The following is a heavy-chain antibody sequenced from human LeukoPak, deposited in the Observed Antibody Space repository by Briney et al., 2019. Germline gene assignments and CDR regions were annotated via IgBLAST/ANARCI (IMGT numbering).Heavy chain of an antibody. J-gene: IGHJ4*02. V-gene: IGHV4-34*01. D-gene: IGHD1-20*01. Sequence: PSETLSLTCPVYGGSFRGYYWSWIRQPPGKGLEWIGEINHSGSTNYNPSLKSRVTISVDTSKNQFSLKLSSVTAADTAVYYCARGGSNWNDPTYFDYWGQGTLVTVSS. CDR1: GGSFRGYY. CDR3: ARGGSNWNDPTYFDY. CDR2: INHSGST.